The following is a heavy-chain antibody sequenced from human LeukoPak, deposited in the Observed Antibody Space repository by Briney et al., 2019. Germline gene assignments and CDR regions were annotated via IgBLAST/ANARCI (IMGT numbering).Heavy chain of an antibody. CDR3: ARDTRSSGWFDY. CDR1: GGTFSSYA. CDR2: IIPILGIA. V-gene: IGHV1-69*04. D-gene: IGHD6-19*01. J-gene: IGHJ4*02. Sequence: ASVKVSCKASGGTFSSYAISWVRQAPGQGLEWMGRIIPILGIANYAQKFQGRVTITADKSTSTAYMELSSLRSEDTAVYYCARDTRSSGWFDYWGQGTLVTVSS.